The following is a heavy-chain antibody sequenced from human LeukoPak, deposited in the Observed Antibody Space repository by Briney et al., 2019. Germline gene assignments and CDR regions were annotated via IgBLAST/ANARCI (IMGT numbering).Heavy chain of an antibody. CDR1: GYTFTSYD. J-gene: IGHJ4*02. CDR2: MNPNSGTT. D-gene: IGHD1-20*01. V-gene: IGHV1-8*01. CDR3: VAQGYNWNAYESLGYFDY. Sequence: ASVKVSCKASGYTFTSYDINWVRQATGQGLEWLVWMNPNSGTTGYAQRFQGRVTMTRNTSISTAYMELSSLRSEDTAVYYCVAQGYNWNAYESLGYFDYWGQGTLVTVSS.